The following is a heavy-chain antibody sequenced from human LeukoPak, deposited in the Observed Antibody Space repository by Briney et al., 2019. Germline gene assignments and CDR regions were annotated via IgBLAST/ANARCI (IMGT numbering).Heavy chain of an antibody. V-gene: IGHV4-4*07. D-gene: IGHD1-26*01. CDR1: GGSISSYY. J-gene: IGHJ1*01. CDR3: ARVDSRGVGATTSEYFQH. Sequence: PSETLSLTCTVSGGSISSYYWSWLRQPAGKGLEWIGRIYTSGSTNYNPSLKSRVTMSVDTSKNQFSLKLSSVTAADTAVYYCARVDSRGVGATTSEYFQHWGQGTLVTVSS. CDR2: IYTSGST.